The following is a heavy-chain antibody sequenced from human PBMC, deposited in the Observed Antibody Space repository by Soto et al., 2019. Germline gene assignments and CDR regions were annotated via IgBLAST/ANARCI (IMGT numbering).Heavy chain of an antibody. V-gene: IGHV1-18*01. J-gene: IGHJ5*02. CDR1: GYTFTSYG. D-gene: IGHD2-15*01. CDR3: ARDRCSGGSRYNNWLDP. Sequence: ASVKVSCKASGYTFTSYGISWVRQAPGQRLEWMGWISAYNGNTNYAQKLQGRVTMTTDTSTSTAYMELRSLRSDDTAVYYCARDRCSGGSRYNNWLDPWGQGPLVTV. CDR2: ISAYNGNT.